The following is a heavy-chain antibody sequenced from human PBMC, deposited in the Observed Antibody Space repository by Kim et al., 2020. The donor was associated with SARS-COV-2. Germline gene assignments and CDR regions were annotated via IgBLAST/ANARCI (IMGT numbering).Heavy chain of an antibody. CDR2: I. Sequence: IYDAVAVKGRFTSTTDNAKNARYLQMNSLRAEDTAVYYCARDGAAAGKGYWGQGTLVTVSS. D-gene: IGHD6-13*01. J-gene: IGHJ4*02. V-gene: IGHV3-21*01. CDR3: ARDGAAAGKGY.